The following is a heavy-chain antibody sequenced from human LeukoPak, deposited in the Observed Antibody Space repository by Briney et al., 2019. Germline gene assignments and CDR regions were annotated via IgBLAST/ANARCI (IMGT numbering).Heavy chain of an antibody. CDR1: GFTFSSFW. V-gene: IGHV3-7*01. CDR2: IKQDGSEK. CDR3: AREYKYQLLSYYYYYMDV. J-gene: IGHJ6*03. Sequence: GGSLRLSCAASGFTFSSFWMSWVRQAPGKGLEWVANIKQDGSEKYYVDSVKGRFTISRDNAKNSLYLQMNSLRAEDTAVYYCAREYKYQLLSYYYYYMDVWGKGTTVTVSS. D-gene: IGHD2-2*01.